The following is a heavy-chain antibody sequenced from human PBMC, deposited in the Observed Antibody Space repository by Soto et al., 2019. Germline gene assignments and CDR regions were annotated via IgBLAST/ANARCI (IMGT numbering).Heavy chain of an antibody. CDR3: AKHPCYGSRSYCHFDY. CDR1: GFTFSSYA. D-gene: IGHD3-10*01. J-gene: IGHJ4*02. Sequence: EVQLLESGGGLVQPGGSLRLSCAASGFTFSSYAMSWVRQAPGKGLEWVSAISGSGGSTYYADSVKGRFTISRDNSKNTLYLQMNSLRAEDTAVYYCAKHPCYGSRSYCHFDYWGQGTLVTVSS. CDR2: ISGSGGST. V-gene: IGHV3-23*01.